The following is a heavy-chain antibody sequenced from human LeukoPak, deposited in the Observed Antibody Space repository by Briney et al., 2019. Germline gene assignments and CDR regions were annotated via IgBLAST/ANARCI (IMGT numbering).Heavy chain of an antibody. CDR2: IKKDGSEK. Sequence: GSLILSCAASGFTFSNNWMSWVRQAPGKGLECVVNIKKDGSEKYYINSVKGRFTISRDNAKNSLYLQMDSLRAEDTALYYCVKDAGTAWGQGTLVTVSS. CDR1: GFTFSNNW. V-gene: IGHV3-7*01. J-gene: IGHJ5*02. CDR3: VKDAGTA. D-gene: IGHD2-8*02.